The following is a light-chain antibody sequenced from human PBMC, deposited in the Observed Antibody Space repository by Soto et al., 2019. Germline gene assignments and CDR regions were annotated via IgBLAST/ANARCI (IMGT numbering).Light chain of an antibody. Sequence: EIVLTQSPATLSLSPGEGATLSCRASQSVSSTFLAWYQHKPGRPPRLLIYGASSRATDIPDSFSGGGSGTDFTLTIIRLEPEDFAVYYCQQYGSSPWTFGQGTKVEIK. CDR1: QSVSSTF. CDR2: GAS. CDR3: QQYGSSPWT. V-gene: IGKV3-20*01. J-gene: IGKJ1*01.